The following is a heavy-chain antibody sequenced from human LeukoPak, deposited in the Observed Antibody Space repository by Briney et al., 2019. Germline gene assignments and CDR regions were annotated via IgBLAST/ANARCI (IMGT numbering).Heavy chain of an antibody. D-gene: IGHD3-22*01. CDR2: IYYSGST. CDR1: GGSISSYY. V-gene: IGHV4-59*12. Sequence: SETLSLTCTVSGGSISSYYWSWIRQPPGKGLEWIGYIYYSGSTNYNPSLKSRVTISVDTSKNQFSLKLSSVTAADTAVYYCARVPYYYDSSGYSLFDYWGQGTLVTVSS. J-gene: IGHJ4*02. CDR3: ARVPYYYDSSGYSLFDY.